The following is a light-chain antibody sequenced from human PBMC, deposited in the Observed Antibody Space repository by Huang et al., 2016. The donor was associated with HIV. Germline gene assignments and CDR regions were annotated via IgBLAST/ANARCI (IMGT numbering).Light chain of an antibody. J-gene: IGKJ2*01. V-gene: IGKV3-11*01. CDR3: QQRSNWPHT. CDR1: HSVNNF. Sequence: EIVLTQSPATLSLSPGERATLSCRASHSVNNFISWHKQKPGQAPRLLIYDASNRAAGIPARFSGSGSGTDFTLTISSLEPEDSAVYYCQQRSNWPHTFGQGTKLEIK. CDR2: DAS.